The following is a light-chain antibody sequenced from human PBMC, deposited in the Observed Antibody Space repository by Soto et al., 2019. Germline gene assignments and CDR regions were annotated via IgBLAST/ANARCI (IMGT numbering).Light chain of an antibody. Sequence: TLFTQSPGTLSLSPGEGVTISWRASQSVSSSSLAWYQPRPGKAPRLLIYGTSSRATGIPDRLSGSGSGTVFTLTIRRLEPEYFAVYYCQQYGSSGTFGQGTKVDI. CDR2: GTS. J-gene: IGKJ1*01. CDR3: QQYGSSGT. V-gene: IGKV3-20*01. CDR1: QSVSSSS.